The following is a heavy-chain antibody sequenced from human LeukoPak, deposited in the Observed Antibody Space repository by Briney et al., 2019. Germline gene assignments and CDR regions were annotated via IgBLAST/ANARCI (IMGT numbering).Heavy chain of an antibody. CDR3: ARSPRYYDFWSGYYLFDSFDY. D-gene: IGHD3-3*01. V-gene: IGHV4-59*01. CDR1: GGSISSYY. CDR2: IYYCGST. Sequence: PSETLSPTCTVSGGSISSYYWSWIRQPPGKGLEWIGYIYYCGSTNYNPSLKSRVTISVDTSKNQFSLKMSSVTAADTAVYYCARSPRYYDFWSGYYLFDSFDYWGQGTLVTVSS. J-gene: IGHJ4*02.